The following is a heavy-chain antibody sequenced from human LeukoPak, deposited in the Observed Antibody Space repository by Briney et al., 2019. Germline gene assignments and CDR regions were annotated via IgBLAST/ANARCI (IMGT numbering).Heavy chain of an antibody. CDR3: ARAVLYYYYGMDV. V-gene: IGHV3-48*03. CDR2: ISSSGGTI. J-gene: IGHJ6*02. Sequence: GGSLRLSCAASGFXFSSYEMNWVRQAPGKGLKWVSYISSSGGTIYYADSVKGRFTISRDNAKNSLYLQMNSLRAEDTAVYYCARAVLYYYYGMDVWGQGTTVTVSS. CDR1: GFXFSSYE.